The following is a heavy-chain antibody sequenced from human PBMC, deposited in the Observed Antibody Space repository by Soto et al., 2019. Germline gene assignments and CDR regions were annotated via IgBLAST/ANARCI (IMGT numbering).Heavy chain of an antibody. CDR3: ARDLGNTAMVYYYYGMDV. CDR2: INSDGSST. V-gene: IGHV3-74*01. Sequence: GGSLRLSCAASGFTFSSYWMHWVRQAPGKGLVWVSRINSDGSSTSYADSVKGRFTISRDNAKNTLYLQMNSLRAEDTAVYYCARDLGNTAMVYYYYGMDVWGQGTTVTVSS. CDR1: GFTFSSYW. D-gene: IGHD5-18*01. J-gene: IGHJ6*02.